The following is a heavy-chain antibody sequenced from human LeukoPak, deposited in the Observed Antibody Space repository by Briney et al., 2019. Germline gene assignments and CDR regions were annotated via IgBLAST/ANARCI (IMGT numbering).Heavy chain of an antibody. J-gene: IGHJ4*02. CDR3: ARGLYSSSSNYYFDY. CDR2: INHSGST. V-gene: IGHV4-34*01. D-gene: IGHD6-6*01. Sequence: PSETLSLTCAVYGVSFSGYYWSWIRQPPGKGLEWIGEINHSGSTNYNPSLKSRVTISVDTSKNQFSLKLSSVTAAATAVYYCARGLYSSSSNYYFDYWGQGTLVTVSS. CDR1: GVSFSGYY.